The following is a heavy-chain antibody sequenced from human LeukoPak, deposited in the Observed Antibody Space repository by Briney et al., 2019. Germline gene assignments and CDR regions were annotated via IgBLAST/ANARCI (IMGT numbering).Heavy chain of an antibody. D-gene: IGHD3-3*01. V-gene: IGHV3-48*01. CDR1: GFTFSSYS. CDR3: ARDGITIFGVVIPPVVWFDP. J-gene: IGHJ5*02. CDR2: ISSSSSTI. Sequence: GGSLRLSCAASGFTFSSYSMNWVRQAPGKGLEWVSYISSSSSTIYYADSVKGRFTISRDNAKNSLYLQMNSLRAEDTAVYYCARDGITIFGVVIPPVVWFDPWGQGTLVTVSS.